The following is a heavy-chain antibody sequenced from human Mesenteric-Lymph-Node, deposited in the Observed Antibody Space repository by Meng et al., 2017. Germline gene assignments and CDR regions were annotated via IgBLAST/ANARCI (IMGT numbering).Heavy chain of an antibody. D-gene: IGHD2-21*02. CDR1: GGSISSYY. CDR2: IYYSGST. V-gene: IGHV4-39*07. J-gene: IGHJ4*02. Sequence: SETLSLTCTVSGGSISSYYWSWIRQPPGKGLEWIGSIYYSGSTYYNPSLKSRVTISVDTSKNQFSLKLSSVTAADTAVYYCAVVVVTATVGYWGQGTLVTVSS. CDR3: AVVVVTATVGY.